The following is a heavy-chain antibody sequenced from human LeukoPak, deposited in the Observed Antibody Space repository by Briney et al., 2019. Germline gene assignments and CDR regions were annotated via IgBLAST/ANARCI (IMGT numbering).Heavy chain of an antibody. Sequence: ALVKVSCKASGYTFTSYTIHWVRQAPGQSLEWMGWISVGRGDSKCSQEFQGRVTLTRDTSATTAYLEVSSLRPEDMAVYYCARERGIRDAFDFWGQGTMVTVSS. CDR2: ISVGRGDS. CDR3: ARERGIRDAFDF. V-gene: IGHV1-3*03. J-gene: IGHJ3*01. D-gene: IGHD1-14*01. CDR1: GYTFTSYT.